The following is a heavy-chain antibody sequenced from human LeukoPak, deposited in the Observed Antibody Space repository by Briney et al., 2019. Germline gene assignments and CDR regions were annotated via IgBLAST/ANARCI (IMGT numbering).Heavy chain of an antibody. Sequence: PGGSLRLSCAASGFTASTNYMSWVRQAPGQGLDWVSVICRGGSKDYGDSVKGRFTISRDNSKNTLYLQMNSLRAEDTAIYYCARIFYYGSGNNWFDPWGQGTLVTVSS. CDR3: ARIFYYGSGNNWFDP. V-gene: IGHV3-53*01. J-gene: IGHJ5*02. D-gene: IGHD3-10*01. CDR1: GFTASTNY. CDR2: ICRGGSK.